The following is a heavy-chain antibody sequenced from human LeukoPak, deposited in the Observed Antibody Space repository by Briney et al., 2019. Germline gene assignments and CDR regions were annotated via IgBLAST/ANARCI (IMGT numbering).Heavy chain of an antibody. CDR2: ISSSGSTI. V-gene: IGHV3-11*01. J-gene: IGHJ4*02. D-gene: IGHD1-26*01. CDR1: GFTFSDYY. CDR3: ARRRDSGSLQHFDY. Sequence: GGSLRLSCAASGFTFSDYYMSWIRQAPGKGLEWVAYISSSGSTIYYADSVKGRFTISRDNAKNSLYLQMNSLRAEDTAVYYCARRRDSGSLQHFDYWGQGTLVTVSS.